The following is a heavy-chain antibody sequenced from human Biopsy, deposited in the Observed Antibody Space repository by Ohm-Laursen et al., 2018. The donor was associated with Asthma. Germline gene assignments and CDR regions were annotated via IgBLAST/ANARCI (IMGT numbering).Heavy chain of an antibody. CDR1: GFTFGDYW. D-gene: IGHD2-8*01. CDR2: IKHDGTEK. J-gene: IGHJ6*02. CDR3: ARERAGVLGSYNGMDV. V-gene: IGHV3-7*01. Sequence: GSLRLSCSASGFTFGDYWMSWVRQVPGKGLEWVANIKHDGTEKNHVDSLKGRFTISRDNAKNSLYLQMNSLRAEDTAVYFCARERAGVLGSYNGMDVWGPGTTVSVSS.